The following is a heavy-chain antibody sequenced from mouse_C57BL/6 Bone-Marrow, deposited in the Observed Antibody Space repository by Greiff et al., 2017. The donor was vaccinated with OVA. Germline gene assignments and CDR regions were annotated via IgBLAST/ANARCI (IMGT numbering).Heavy chain of an antibody. CDR2: IYPENGDT. V-gene: IGHV14-4*01. J-gene: IGHJ2*01. CDR1: GFNIKDDY. CDR3: SYYDYEAFDY. D-gene: IGHD2-4*01. Sequence: VHVKQSGAELVRPGASVKLSCTASGFNIKDDYMHWVKQRPEQGLEWIGWIYPENGDTEYASKFQGKATITADPSSNTAYMQLSSLTSYDTAVYYCSYYDYEAFDYWGQGTTLTVSS.